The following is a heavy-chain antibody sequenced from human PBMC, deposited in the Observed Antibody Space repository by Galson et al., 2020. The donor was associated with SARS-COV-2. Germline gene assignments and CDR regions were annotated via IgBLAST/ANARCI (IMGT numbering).Heavy chain of an antibody. J-gene: IGHJ4*02. Sequence: SVKVSCKASGGTFSSYAISWVRQAPGQGLEWMGGIIPIFGTANYAQKFQGRVTITADESTSKAYMELSSLRSEDTAVYYCARGPIVGATNREGDYFDYWGQGTLVTVSS. D-gene: IGHD1-26*01. CDR2: IIPIFGTA. CDR1: GGTFSSYA. CDR3: ARGPIVGATNREGDYFDY. V-gene: IGHV1-69*13.